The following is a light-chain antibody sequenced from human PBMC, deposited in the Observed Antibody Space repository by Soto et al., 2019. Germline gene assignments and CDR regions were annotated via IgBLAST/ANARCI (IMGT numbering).Light chain of an antibody. CDR1: QSVSSTS. CDR2: GAS. J-gene: IGKJ1*01. V-gene: IGKV3-20*01. Sequence: EIVMTQSPTNLSVSPGERVTLSCWASQSVSSTSLAWYQQKPGQAPRLLIYGASTRATGIPDRISGSGSGTDFTLTISRLEPEDFAVYYCQQYGSSRWTFGQGTKVEIK. CDR3: QQYGSSRWT.